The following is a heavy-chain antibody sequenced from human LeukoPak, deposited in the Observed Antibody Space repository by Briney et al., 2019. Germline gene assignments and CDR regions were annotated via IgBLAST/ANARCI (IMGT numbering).Heavy chain of an antibody. V-gene: IGHV1-2*02. CDR2: INPNGGGT. CDR1: GYTFTGYY. J-gene: IGHJ6*02. Sequence: VASVKVSCKASGYTFTGYYMHWVRQAPGQGLEWMGWINPNGGGTNYAQNFQGRVTMTRDTSISTAYMELSRLRSDDTAVYYCARDGGDGYYYYGMDVWGQGTTVTISS. CDR3: ARDGGDGYYYYGMDV. D-gene: IGHD2-21*02.